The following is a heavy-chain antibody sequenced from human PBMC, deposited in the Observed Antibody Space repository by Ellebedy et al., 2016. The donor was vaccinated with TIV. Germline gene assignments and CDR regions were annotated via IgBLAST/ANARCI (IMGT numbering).Heavy chain of an antibody. V-gene: IGHV3-9*01. Sequence: GGSLRLSCAPSGFTFDDYAMHWVRQAPGKGLEWVSGINWNSDSIGYADSVKCRFTISRDNAGNSLYLQMKCLGAEDTAVYYCARAIYGASNLWGRGTLVTVSS. CDR3: ARAIYGASNL. J-gene: IGHJ2*01. CDR2: INWNSDSI. D-gene: IGHD4-17*01. CDR1: GFTFDDYA.